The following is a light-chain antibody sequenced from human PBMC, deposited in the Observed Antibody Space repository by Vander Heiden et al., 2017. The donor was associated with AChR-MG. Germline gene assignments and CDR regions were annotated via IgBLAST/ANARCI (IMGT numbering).Light chain of an antibody. CDR3: QQRSNWPVA. Sequence: EIVLTQSPATLSLSPGERATLSCRASQSVSSHLAWYQQKPGQAPRLLIYGASNRATGVPARFSGSGSGTDFTLTISSLEPEDFAVYYCQQRSNWPVAFGHGTKVDIK. CDR2: GAS. J-gene: IGKJ3*01. CDR1: QSVSSH. V-gene: IGKV3-11*01.